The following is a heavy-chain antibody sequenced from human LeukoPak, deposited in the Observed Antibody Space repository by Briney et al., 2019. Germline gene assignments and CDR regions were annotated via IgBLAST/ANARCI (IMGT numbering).Heavy chain of an antibody. J-gene: IGHJ4*02. D-gene: IGHD3-10*01. Sequence: SETLSLTCTVSAGSISSCDYYWGWIRQPPGKGLEWIGNIYYSGSTYYNPSLKSRVTISEDTSKNQFSLKLKSVTAADTAVYYCARIGFSYGTVYWGQGALVTVSA. V-gene: IGHV4-39*01. CDR2: IYYSGST. CDR1: AGSISSCDYY. CDR3: ARIGFSYGTVY.